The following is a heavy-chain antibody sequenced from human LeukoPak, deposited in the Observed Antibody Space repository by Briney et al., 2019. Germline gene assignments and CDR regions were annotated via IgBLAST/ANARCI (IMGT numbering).Heavy chain of an antibody. D-gene: IGHD3-22*01. V-gene: IGHV1-2*02. J-gene: IGHJ4*02. CDR1: GYTFTGYY. CDR3: ARVSNYYDSSGPLGY. Sequence: ASVKVSCKASGYTFTGYYMHWVRQAPGQGLEWMGWINPNSGGTNYAQKFQGRVTMTSDTSISTAYMELSRLRSDDTAVYYCARVSNYYDSSGPLGYWGQGTLVTVSS. CDR2: INPNSGGT.